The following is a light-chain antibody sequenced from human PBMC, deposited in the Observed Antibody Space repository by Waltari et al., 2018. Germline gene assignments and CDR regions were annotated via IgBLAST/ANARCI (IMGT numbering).Light chain of an antibody. CDR3: SSYTSTRTLV. Sequence: QSALTQPASVSGSPGQSITVTCTGTSSDVGGYNYVSWYQQHPGKAPKRMIYDVRNRPSGGSNRFSGSKSGNTASLTISGLQAEDEADYYCSSYTSTRTLVFGGGTKLTVL. CDR2: DVR. V-gene: IGLV2-14*03. CDR1: SSDVGGYNY. J-gene: IGLJ3*02.